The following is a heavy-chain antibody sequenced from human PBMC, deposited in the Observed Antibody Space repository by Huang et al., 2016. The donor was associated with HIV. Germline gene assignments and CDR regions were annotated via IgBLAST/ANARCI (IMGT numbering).Heavy chain of an antibody. J-gene: IGHJ4*02. D-gene: IGHD6-13*01. CDR1: GFTFSSYG. CDR3: AKGGSAAAVLDF. Sequence: QVQLVESGGGVVQPGRSLRICCAASGFTFSSYGMHWVRQAPGKGLEWVAVISYDAKTKYYADAVKGRFSISRDNSKTTVYLQLNSLRLEDTAVYYCAKGGSAAAVLDFWGQGTLVTVSS. CDR2: ISYDAKTK. V-gene: IGHV3-30*18.